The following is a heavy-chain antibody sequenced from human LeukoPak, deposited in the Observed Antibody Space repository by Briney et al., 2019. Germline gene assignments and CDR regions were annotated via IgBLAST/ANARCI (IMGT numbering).Heavy chain of an antibody. CDR2: IIPILGIA. D-gene: IGHD2-2*02. Sequence: SVKVSCKASGGTFSSYTISWVRQAPGQGLEWMGRIIPILGIANYAQKFQGRGTITADKSTSTAYMELSSLRSEDTAVYYCARVADIVVVPAAIFGAFDIWGQGTMVTVSS. CDR3: ARVADIVVVPAAIFGAFDI. J-gene: IGHJ3*02. V-gene: IGHV1-69*02. CDR1: GGTFSSYT.